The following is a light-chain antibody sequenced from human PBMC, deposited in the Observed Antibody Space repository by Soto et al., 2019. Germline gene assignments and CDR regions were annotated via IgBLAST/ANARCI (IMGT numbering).Light chain of an antibody. Sequence: AIQMTQSPPSLSASVGDRVTITCRASQGIINELGWYQQKPGKAPKLLIYETNTLQSGVPSRFSGSGSGTDFTLTISSLQPEDFATYYCLQDHSYPYTFGQGTKLQIK. J-gene: IGKJ2*01. CDR2: ETN. CDR3: LQDHSYPYT. CDR1: QGIINE. V-gene: IGKV1-6*01.